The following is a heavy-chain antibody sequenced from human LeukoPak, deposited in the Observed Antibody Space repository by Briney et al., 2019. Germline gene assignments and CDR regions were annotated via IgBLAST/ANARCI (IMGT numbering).Heavy chain of an antibody. CDR1: GFTFTSHW. J-gene: IGHJ4*02. Sequence: GGSLRLSCAASGFTFTSHWMHWVRQAPGKGLVWVSSVNSDGSTTRYADSVKGRLTISRDNAKNTLYLQMNSLRAEDTAVYYCARAVSWGHNDYWGQGTLVTVSS. CDR2: VNSDGSTT. CDR3: ARAVSWGHNDY. D-gene: IGHD3-16*01. V-gene: IGHV3-74*01.